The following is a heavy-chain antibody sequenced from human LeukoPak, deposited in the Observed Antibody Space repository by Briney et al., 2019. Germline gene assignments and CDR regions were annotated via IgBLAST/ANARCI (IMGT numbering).Heavy chain of an antibody. V-gene: IGHV3-11*04. Sequence: PGGSLGLSCAASGFTFSDYYMSWIRQAPGKGLEWVSYISSSGDTIYYADSVKGRFTISRDNAKNSLYLQMNSLRAEDTAVYYCAREADGGSYSQYYYYMDVWGKGTTVTVSS. D-gene: IGHD1-26*01. CDR2: ISSSGDTI. CDR3: AREADGGSYSQYYYYMDV. J-gene: IGHJ6*03. CDR1: GFTFSDYY.